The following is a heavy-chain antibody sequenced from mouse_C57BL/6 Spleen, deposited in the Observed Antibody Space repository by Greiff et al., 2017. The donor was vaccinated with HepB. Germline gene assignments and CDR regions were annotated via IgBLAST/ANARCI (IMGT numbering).Heavy chain of an antibody. V-gene: IGHV1-72*01. D-gene: IGHD1-1*01. Sequence: VQLQQPGAELVKPGASVKLSCKASGYTFTSYWMHWVKQRPGRGLEWIGRIDPNSGGTKYNEKFKSKATLTVDKPSSTAYMQLSSLTSEDSAVYYCASSPIYYYGSSYYFDYWGQGTTLTVSS. J-gene: IGHJ2*01. CDR1: GYTFTSYW. CDR3: ASSPIYYYGSSYYFDY. CDR2: IDPNSGGT.